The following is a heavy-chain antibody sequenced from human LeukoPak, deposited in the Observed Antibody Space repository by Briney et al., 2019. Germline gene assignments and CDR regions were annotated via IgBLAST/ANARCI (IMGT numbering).Heavy chain of an antibody. V-gene: IGHV3-30*03. CDR1: AFTFRSYG. J-gene: IGHJ4*02. Sequence: PGGSLRLSCATSAFTFRSYGMHWVRHAPAKGLEWVADISYDGSNKYYADSVKGRFTISRDNSKNTLYLQMNSLRAEDTAVYYCATELRFLEWLSDYWGQGTLVTVSS. CDR2: ISYDGSNK. CDR3: ATELRFLEWLSDY. D-gene: IGHD3-3*01.